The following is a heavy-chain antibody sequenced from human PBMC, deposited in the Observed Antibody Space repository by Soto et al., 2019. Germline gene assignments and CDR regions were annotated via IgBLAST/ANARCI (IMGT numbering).Heavy chain of an antibody. CDR1: GGTFSSYA. D-gene: IGHD5-12*01. CDR3: ARSGSGYETYKTNYYGMDV. V-gene: IGHV1-69*13. CDR2: IIPIFGTA. J-gene: IGHJ6*02. Sequence: SVKVSFKASGGTFSSYAISWVRQAPGQGLEWMGGIIPIFGTANYAQKFQGRVTITADESTSTAYMELSSLRSEDTAVYYCARSGSGYETYKTNYYGMDVWGQATTVTVAS.